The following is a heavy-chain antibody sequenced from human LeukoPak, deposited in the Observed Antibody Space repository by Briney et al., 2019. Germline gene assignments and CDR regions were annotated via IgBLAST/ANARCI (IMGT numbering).Heavy chain of an antibody. D-gene: IGHD3-10*01. CDR1: GFRFSNSW. J-gene: IGHJ4*02. CDR2: MKTDGTRI. V-gene: IGHV3-74*01. CDR3: ARGADHGGSYYPD. Sequence: PGGSLRLSCAASGFRFSNSWMYWVRQGPGKRPVWVSRMKTDGTRIEYADSVKGRFTISRDNAKNTLFLQMSSLRVEDTAVYYCARGADHGGSYYPDWGQGTRVTVSS.